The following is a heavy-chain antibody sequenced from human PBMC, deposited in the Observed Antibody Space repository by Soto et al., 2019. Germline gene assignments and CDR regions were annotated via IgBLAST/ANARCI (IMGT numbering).Heavy chain of an antibody. V-gene: IGHV3-48*02. D-gene: IGHD3-3*01. CDR1: GFTFSSYS. Sequence: EVQLVESGGGLVQPGGSLRLSCAASGFTFSSYSMNWVRQAPGKGLEWVSYISSSSSTIYYADSVKGRFTISRDNAKNSLYLQMNSLRDEDTAVYYCARSYGFWSGYYFDYWGQGTLVTVSS. J-gene: IGHJ4*02. CDR2: ISSSSSTI. CDR3: ARSYGFWSGYYFDY.